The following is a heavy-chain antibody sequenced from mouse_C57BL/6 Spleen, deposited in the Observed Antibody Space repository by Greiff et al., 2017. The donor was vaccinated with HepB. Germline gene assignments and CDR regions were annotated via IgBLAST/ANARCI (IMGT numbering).Heavy chain of an antibody. CDR2: IDPSDSYT. J-gene: IGHJ1*03. Sequence: QVQLQQPGAELVRPGTSVKLSCKASGYTFTSYWMHWVKQRPGQGLEWIGVIDPSDSYTNYNQKFKGKATLTVDTSSSTAYMQISSLTSEDSAVYYCARESGCATGVAGYFDDWGTGTTVTVSS. CDR1: GYTFTSYW. CDR3: ARESGCATGVAGYFDD. D-gene: IGHD1-1*01. V-gene: IGHV1-59*01.